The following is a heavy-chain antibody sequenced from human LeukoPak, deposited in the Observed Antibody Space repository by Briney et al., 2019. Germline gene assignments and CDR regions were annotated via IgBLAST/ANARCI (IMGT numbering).Heavy chain of an antibody. J-gene: IGHJ3*02. D-gene: IGHD3-10*01. V-gene: IGHV1-2*02. CDR1: GYTFTAYY. Sequence: VSVKVSCKASGYTFTAYYMHWVRQASGQGLEWMGWINPNSGGTKYAQNFQGRVTMTRDTSISTAYMELSSLRSDDTAVYYCARDRGGDAFDTWGQGTMVTVSS. CDR3: ARDRGGDAFDT. CDR2: INPNSGGT.